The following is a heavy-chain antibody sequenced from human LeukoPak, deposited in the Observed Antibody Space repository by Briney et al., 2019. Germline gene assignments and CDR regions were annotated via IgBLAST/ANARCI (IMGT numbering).Heavy chain of an antibody. J-gene: IGHJ4*02. CDR3: ARDSSSSLTY. CDR2: ISSSSSYI. Sequence: GGSLTLSCAASGFTFSSYSMNWVRQAPGKGLEWVSSISSSSSYIYYTDSVKGRFTISRDIAKNSLYLQMNSLRAEDTAVYYCARDSSSSLTYWGQGTLVTVSS. D-gene: IGHD6-6*01. CDR1: GFTFSSYS. V-gene: IGHV3-21*01.